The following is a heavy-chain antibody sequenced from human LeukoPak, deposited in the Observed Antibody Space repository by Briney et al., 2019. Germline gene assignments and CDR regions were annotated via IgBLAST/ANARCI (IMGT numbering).Heavy chain of an antibody. J-gene: IGHJ4*02. CDR3: ARLRSFDY. V-gene: IGHV3-48*03. CDR1: GFTFSSYG. Sequence: GGSLRLSCAASGFTFSSYGMNWVRQAPGKGLEWVSYISHTGGTMDYADSVKGRFTISRDNAKNSLSLQMNSLRAEDTAVYYCARLRSFDYWGQGTLVTVSS. CDR2: ISHTGGTM.